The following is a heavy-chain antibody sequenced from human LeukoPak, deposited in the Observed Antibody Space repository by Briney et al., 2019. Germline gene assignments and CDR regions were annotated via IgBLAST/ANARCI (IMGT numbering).Heavy chain of an antibody. V-gene: IGHV3-21*01. D-gene: IGHD3-10*01. Sequence: GGSLRLSCAASGFTFSTYNMNWVRRTPGKGLEWVSSITTTSSYMFYADSVRGRFTISRDNAENSLYLQMNSLRDEDTAVYYCARDREPDMVRGAFDYWGQGTLVTVSS. CDR1: GFTFSTYN. J-gene: IGHJ4*02. CDR3: ARDREPDMVRGAFDY. CDR2: ITTTSSYM.